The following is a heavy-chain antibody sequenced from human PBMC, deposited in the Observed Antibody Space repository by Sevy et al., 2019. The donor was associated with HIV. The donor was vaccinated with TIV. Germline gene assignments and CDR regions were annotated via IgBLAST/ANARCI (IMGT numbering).Heavy chain of an antibody. D-gene: IGHD4-17*01. CDR2: IYPGDSDT. CDR3: ARHGEDGDYFHY. J-gene: IGHJ4*02. Sequence: GESLKISCKGSGYSFTTSWIGWVRQMPGKGLEWMGIIYPGDSDTRHNPSFEGQVTISADKSISTAYLQWSSLKASDTAMYYCARHGEDGDYFHYWGQGTLVTVSS. CDR1: GYSFTTSW. V-gene: IGHV5-51*01.